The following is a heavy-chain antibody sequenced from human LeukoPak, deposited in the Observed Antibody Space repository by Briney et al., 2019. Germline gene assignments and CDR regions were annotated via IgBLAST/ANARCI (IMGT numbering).Heavy chain of an antibody. J-gene: IGHJ3*02. CDR2: ISGSGGST. D-gene: IGHD6-6*01. V-gene: IGHV3-23*01. CDR1: GFTFSSYA. Sequence: GGSLRLSCAASGFTFSSYAMSWVRQAPGKGLEWVSVISGSGGSTYYADSVKGRFTIPRDNSKNTLYLQMNSLRAEDTAVYFCAKGRGLGGSSSWAFDIWGRGTMVTVPS. CDR3: AKGRGLGGSSSWAFDI.